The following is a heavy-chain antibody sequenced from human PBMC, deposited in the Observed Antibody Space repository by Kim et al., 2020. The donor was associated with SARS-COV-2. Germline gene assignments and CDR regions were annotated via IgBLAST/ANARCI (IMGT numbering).Heavy chain of an antibody. D-gene: IGHD1-7*01. CDR2: ST. Sequence: STYYADSVKGRFTISRDNSKNTLYLQMNSLRAEDTAVYYCARNYLTTIDYWGQGTLVTVSS. V-gene: IGHV3-23*01. CDR3: ARNYLTTIDY. J-gene: IGHJ4*02.